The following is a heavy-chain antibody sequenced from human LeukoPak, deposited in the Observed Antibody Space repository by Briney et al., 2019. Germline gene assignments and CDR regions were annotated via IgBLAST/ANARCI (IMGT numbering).Heavy chain of an antibody. D-gene: IGHD6-19*01. V-gene: IGHV4-34*01. CDR2: INHSGST. Sequence: SETLSLTCAVYGGSFSGYYWSWIRQPPGKGLEWIGEINHSGSTNYNPSLKSRVTISVDTSKNQFSLKLSSVTAADTAVYYCARGGAARPAIAVAGRAKKNQFDYWGQGTLVTVCS. CDR1: GGSFSGYY. CDR3: ARGGAARPAIAVAGRAKKNQFDY. J-gene: IGHJ4*02.